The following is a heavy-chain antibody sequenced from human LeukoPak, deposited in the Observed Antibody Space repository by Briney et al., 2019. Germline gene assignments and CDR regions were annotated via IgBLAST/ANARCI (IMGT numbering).Heavy chain of an antibody. CDR2: ISGSGGST. V-gene: IGHV3-23*01. D-gene: IGHD3-10*01. CDR3: AKIPPGSYWVDFDY. Sequence: PGGSLRLSCAASAFTFCTYAMSWVRQAPGKGLEWVSGISGSGGSTYYADSVKGRFTISRDNSKNTLYLQMNSLRGEDTAVYYCAKIPPGSYWVDFDYWGQGTLVTVSS. CDR1: AFTFCTYA. J-gene: IGHJ4*02.